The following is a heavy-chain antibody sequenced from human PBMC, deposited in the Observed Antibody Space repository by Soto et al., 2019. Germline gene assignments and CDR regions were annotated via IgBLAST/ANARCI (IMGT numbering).Heavy chain of an antibody. Sequence: ASVNVSCKSSGYTFTSCCIRWVRQAPGQGLECMGWISAYNGNTKYAQKLQGRVTITTDTSTSTAYMELRSLRSDDTAVYYCARVTPCSCSYYHYYWGQGTLVTVSS. CDR3: ARVTPCSCSYYHYY. CDR2: ISAYNGNT. D-gene: IGHD3-22*01. CDR1: GYTFTSCC. J-gene: IGHJ4*02. V-gene: IGHV1-18*04.